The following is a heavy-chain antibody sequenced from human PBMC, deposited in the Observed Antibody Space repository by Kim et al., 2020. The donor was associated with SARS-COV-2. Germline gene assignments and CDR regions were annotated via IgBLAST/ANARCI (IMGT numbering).Heavy chain of an antibody. Sequence: ASVKVSCKASGYTFTSYYMHWVRQAPGQGLEWMGIINPSGGSPSYAQKFQGRVTMTRDTSTSTVYMELSSLRSEDTAVYYCARDLTTVVIPSGYYYGMDVWGQGTTVTVSS. D-gene: IGHD4-17*01. CDR2: INPSGGSP. CDR1: GYTFTSYY. CDR3: ARDLTTVVIPSGYYYGMDV. J-gene: IGHJ6*02. V-gene: IGHV1-46*01.